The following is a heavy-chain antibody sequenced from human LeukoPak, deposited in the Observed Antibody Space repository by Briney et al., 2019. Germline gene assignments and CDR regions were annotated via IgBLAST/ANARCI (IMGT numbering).Heavy chain of an antibody. D-gene: IGHD7-27*01. CDR1: GGSISSYY. V-gene: IGHV4-59*01. CDR2: IYYSGST. J-gene: IGHJ4*02. Sequence: SETLSLTCTVSGGSISSYYWSWIRQPPGKGLEWIGYIYYSGSTNYSPSLKSRVTISVDTSKNQFSLRLSSVTAADTAVYYCASLTGDSDYWGQGTLVTVSS. CDR3: ASLTGDSDY.